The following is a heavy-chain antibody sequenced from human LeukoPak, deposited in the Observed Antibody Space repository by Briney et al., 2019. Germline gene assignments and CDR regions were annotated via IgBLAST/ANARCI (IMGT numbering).Heavy chain of an antibody. CDR3: ARATTGDNWFDP. J-gene: IGHJ5*02. Sequence: SETLSLTCTVSGGSISSYYWSWIRQPPGKGLEWIGYIYTSGSTNYNPSLKSRVTISVDTSKNQFSLKLSSVTAADTAVYYCARATTGDNWFDPWGQGTLVTFSS. V-gene: IGHV4-4*09. CDR1: GGSISSYY. CDR2: IYTSGST. D-gene: IGHD5-12*01.